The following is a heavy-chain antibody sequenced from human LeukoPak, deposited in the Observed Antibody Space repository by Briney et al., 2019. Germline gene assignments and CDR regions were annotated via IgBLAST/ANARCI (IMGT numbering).Heavy chain of an antibody. V-gene: IGHV4-59*01. CDR2: IYYSGST. D-gene: IGHD2-21*01. CDR3: ARASTIGGDFDY. CDR1: GGSISSYY. J-gene: IGHJ4*02. Sequence: PSETLSLTCTVSGGSISSYYWSWIRQPPGKGLEWIGYIYYSGSTNYNPSLKSRVTISVDTSKNQSSLKLSSVTAADTAVYYCARASTIGGDFDYWGQGTLVTVSS.